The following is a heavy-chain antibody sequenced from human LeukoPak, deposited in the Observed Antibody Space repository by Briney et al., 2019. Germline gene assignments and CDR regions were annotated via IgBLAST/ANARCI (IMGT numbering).Heavy chain of an antibody. CDR1: GFTFSSYA. J-gene: IGHJ6*03. Sequence: GGSLRLSCAASGFTFSSYAMHWVRQAPGKGLEYVSAISSNGGSTYYANSVKGRFTISRDNSKNTLYLQMGSLRAEDMAVYYCARVGAAARYYYYMDVWGKGTTVTVSS. V-gene: IGHV3-64*01. CDR2: ISSNGGST. CDR3: ARVGAAARYYYYMDV. D-gene: IGHD2-2*01.